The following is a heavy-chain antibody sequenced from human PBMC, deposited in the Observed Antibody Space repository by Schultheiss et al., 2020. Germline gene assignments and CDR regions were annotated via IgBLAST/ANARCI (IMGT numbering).Heavy chain of an antibody. CDR2: IKSKTDGGTT. D-gene: IGHD6-13*01. J-gene: IGHJ6*02. CDR1: GFTFSNYG. CDR3: TTVLGSSSWYEGYYYYGMDV. V-gene: IGHV3-15*01. Sequence: GGSLRLSCAASGFTFSNYGMSWVRQGPGKGLEWVGRIKSKTDGGTTDYAAPVKGRFTISRDDSKNTLYLQMNSLKTEDTAVYYCTTVLGSSSWYEGYYYYGMDVWGQGTTVTVSS.